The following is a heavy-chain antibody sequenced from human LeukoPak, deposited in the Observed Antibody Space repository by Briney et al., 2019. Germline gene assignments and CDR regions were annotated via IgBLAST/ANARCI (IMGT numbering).Heavy chain of an antibody. CDR1: GFNFRTYG. Sequence: PGTSLRLSCVASGFNFRTYGMHWVRQAPGKGPEWVAVIWYDGSKKYYADSVKGRFTISRDNSKNTLYLQMNSLRAEDTAVYYCAKAASSWLDYWGQGTLVTVSS. J-gene: IGHJ4*02. CDR2: IWYDGSKK. CDR3: AKAASSWLDY. V-gene: IGHV3-33*06. D-gene: IGHD6-13*01.